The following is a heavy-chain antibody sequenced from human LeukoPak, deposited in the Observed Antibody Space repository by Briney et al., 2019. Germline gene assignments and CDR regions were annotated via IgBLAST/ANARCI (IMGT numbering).Heavy chain of an antibody. V-gene: IGHV1-8*01. CDR1: GYTFTSYD. Sequence: ASVKVSCKASGYTFTSYDINWVRQATGQGLEWMGWMNPNSGNTGYAQKFQGRVTLTRDMSTSTDYLELSSLRSEDTAVYYCARDPGRGSRVHNWFDPWGQGTLVTVSS. D-gene: IGHD3-10*01. CDR2: MNPNSGNT. CDR3: ARDPGRGSRVHNWFDP. J-gene: IGHJ5*02.